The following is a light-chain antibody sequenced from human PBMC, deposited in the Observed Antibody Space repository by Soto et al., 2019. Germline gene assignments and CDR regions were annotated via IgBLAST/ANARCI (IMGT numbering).Light chain of an antibody. V-gene: IGKV3-11*01. CDR1: QSVSGY. Sequence: EIVLIQSPATLSLSPGNRATLSCRASQSVSGYLAWYQQKPGQAPRLLIYDASNRVTGIPARFSGSGSGTDFTLTITSLEPEDFAVYYCQQRSNWPSTFGGGTKVDIK. CDR2: DAS. J-gene: IGKJ4*01. CDR3: QQRSNWPST.